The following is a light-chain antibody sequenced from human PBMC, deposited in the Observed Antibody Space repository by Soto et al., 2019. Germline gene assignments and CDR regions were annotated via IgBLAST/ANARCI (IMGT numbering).Light chain of an antibody. Sequence: EIVLTQSPGTLSLSPGERATLSCRASQSVSNNYLAWYQQKPGQAPRLLIYGASNRATGIPDRLSGSASGTDFPLTISRMPPEDSAVYYCQQYGSPGTFGHGTKVDIK. CDR1: QSVSNNY. V-gene: IGKV3-20*01. CDR2: GAS. J-gene: IGKJ1*01. CDR3: QQYGSPGT.